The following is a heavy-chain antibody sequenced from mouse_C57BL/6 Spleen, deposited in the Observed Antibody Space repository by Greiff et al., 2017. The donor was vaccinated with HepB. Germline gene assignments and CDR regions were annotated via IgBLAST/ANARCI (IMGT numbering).Heavy chain of an antibody. V-gene: IGHV1-39*01. D-gene: IGHD2-3*01. CDR3: ARSRYDGPFAY. CDR2: INPNYGTT. J-gene: IGHJ3*01. CDR1: GYSFTDDN. Sequence: EVQLQQSGPELVKPGASVKISCKASGYSFTDDNMNWGKQSNGKSLEWIGVINPNYGTTSYNQKFKGKATLTVDQSYSTSYVQLNSLTSEDSAVCYCARSRYDGPFAYWGQGTLVTVSA.